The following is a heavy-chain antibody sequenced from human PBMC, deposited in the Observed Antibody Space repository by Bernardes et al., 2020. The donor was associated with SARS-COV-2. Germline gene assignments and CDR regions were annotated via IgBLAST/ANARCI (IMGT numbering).Heavy chain of an antibody. D-gene: IGHD5-18*01. J-gene: IGHJ3*02. CDR2: IYYSGST. CDR3: VRRVPPQLWLRAAPDAFDI. Sequence: LSITCTASVVSIRISSYYCGWIRPPPGKGLEWIGSIYYSGSTYYNPSLQSRVTISVDTSKNQFSLKLSSVTAADTAVYYCVRRVPPQLWLRAAPDAFDIWGQGTMVTVSS. V-gene: IGHV4-39*01. CDR1: VVSIRISSYY.